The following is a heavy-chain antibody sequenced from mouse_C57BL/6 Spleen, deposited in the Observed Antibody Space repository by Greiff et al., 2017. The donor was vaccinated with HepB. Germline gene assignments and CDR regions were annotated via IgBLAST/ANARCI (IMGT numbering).Heavy chain of an antibody. CDR2: IDPENGDT. Sequence: EVKLVESGAELVRPGASVKLSCTASGFNIKDDYMHWVKQRPEQGLEWIGWIDPENGDTEYASKFQGKATITADTSSNTAYLQLSSLTSEDTAVYYCTTSYGNYYAMDYWGQGTSVTVSS. CDR1: GFNIKDDY. D-gene: IGHD2-1*01. CDR3: TTSYGNYYAMDY. V-gene: IGHV14-4*01. J-gene: IGHJ4*01.